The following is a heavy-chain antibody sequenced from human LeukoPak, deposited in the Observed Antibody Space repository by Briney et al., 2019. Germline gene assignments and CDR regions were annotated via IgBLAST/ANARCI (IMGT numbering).Heavy chain of an antibody. J-gene: IGHJ4*02. CDR1: GYTFTGYY. D-gene: IGHD4-11*01. V-gene: IGHV1-2*02. Sequence: AASVKVSCKASGYTFTGYYMHWGRQAPGQGLEWMGWINPNSGGTNYAQKFQGRVTMTRDTSISTAYMELSRLRSDDTAVYYCVRDRGYSNFDYWGQGSLVTVSS. CDR3: VRDRGYSNFDY. CDR2: INPNSGGT.